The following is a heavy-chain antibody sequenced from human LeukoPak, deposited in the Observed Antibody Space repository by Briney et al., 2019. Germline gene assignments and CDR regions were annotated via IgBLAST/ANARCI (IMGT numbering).Heavy chain of an antibody. CDR3: ARERGYDSSGYYQYYFDY. Sequence: PSETLSLTCTVSGGSISSSYYYWGWIRQPPGKGLEWIGSIYYSGSTFYNPSLRSRVTISVDTSKNQFSLKLSPVTAADTAVYYCARERGYDSSGYYQYYFDYWGQGTLVTVSS. CDR1: GGSISSSYYY. J-gene: IGHJ4*02. CDR2: IYYSGST. V-gene: IGHV4-39*07. D-gene: IGHD3-22*01.